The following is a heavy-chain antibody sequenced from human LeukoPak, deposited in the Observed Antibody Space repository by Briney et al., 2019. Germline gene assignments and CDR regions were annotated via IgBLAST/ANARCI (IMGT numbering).Heavy chain of an antibody. J-gene: IGHJ4*02. V-gene: IGHV3-23*01. CDR1: GFTFSTYG. CDR3: ARSGLSRFGF. D-gene: IGHD2/OR15-2a*01. CDR2: ISPSGDIT. Sequence: GGSLRLSCAASGFTFSTYGMNWVRQAPGKGLEWVSGISPSGDITYYADSVMGRFSISRDNSRNTLYLQMNSLRAEDTAVYYCARSGLSRFGFWGQGTLVTVSS.